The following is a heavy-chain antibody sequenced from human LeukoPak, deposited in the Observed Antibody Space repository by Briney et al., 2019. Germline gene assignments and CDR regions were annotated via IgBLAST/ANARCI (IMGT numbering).Heavy chain of an antibody. Sequence: PGGSLRLSCAASGFTFSSYAMHWVRQAPGKGLEWVAVISYDGSNKYYADSVKGRFTISRDNSKNTLYLQMNSLRAEDTAVYYCARWDSDTAMVTVDCWGQGTLVTVSS. V-gene: IGHV3-30-3*01. D-gene: IGHD5-18*01. CDR2: ISYDGSNK. J-gene: IGHJ4*02. CDR1: GFTFSSYA. CDR3: ARWDSDTAMVTVDC.